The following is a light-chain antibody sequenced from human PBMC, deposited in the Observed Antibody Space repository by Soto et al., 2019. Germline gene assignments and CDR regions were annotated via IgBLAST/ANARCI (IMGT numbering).Light chain of an antibody. CDR3: KQYDTYWT. CDR1: QSISNW. V-gene: IGKV1-5*03. J-gene: IGKJ1*01. Sequence: IQMTQSPSTLSASVGAIVIITCRASQSISNWLAWYQQKPGKAPNLLIYKASSLKSGVPSRFSGSGSGTEFTLTIRSLQPDDFATYYCKQYDTYWTCGQGTKVDIK. CDR2: KAS.